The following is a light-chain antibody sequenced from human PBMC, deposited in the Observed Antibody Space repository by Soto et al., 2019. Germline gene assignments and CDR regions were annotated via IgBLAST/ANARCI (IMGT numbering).Light chain of an antibody. CDR2: DAS. CDR1: QSISSW. V-gene: IGKV1-5*01. Sequence: DIPMTQSPSTLSASVGDRVTITCRASQSISSWLAWYQQKPGKAPKLLIYDASSLESGVPSRFSGSGSGTEFTLTISSLQPDDFATYYGQQYNSYSYYTFGQGTKLEIK. CDR3: QQYNSYSYYT. J-gene: IGKJ2*01.